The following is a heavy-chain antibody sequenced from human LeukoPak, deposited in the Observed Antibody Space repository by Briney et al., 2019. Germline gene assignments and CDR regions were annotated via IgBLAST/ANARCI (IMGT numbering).Heavy chain of an antibody. J-gene: IGHJ6*02. CDR3: ARDLQGWGYSSSWKNYYYGMDV. D-gene: IGHD6-13*01. Sequence: PGGSLRLSCAASGFTFSSYEMNWVRQAPGKGLEWVSYISSSGSTIYYADSVKGRFTISRDSAKNSLYLQMNSLRAEDTAVYYCARDLQGWGYSSSWKNYYYGMDVWGQGTTVTVSS. CDR1: GFTFSSYE. CDR2: ISSSGSTI. V-gene: IGHV3-48*03.